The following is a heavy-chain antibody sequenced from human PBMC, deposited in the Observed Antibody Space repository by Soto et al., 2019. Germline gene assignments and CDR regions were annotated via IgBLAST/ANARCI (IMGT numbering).Heavy chain of an antibody. CDR3: ARGWGLDP. CDR2: IKQDGSEK. Sequence: EVQLVESGGGLVQPGGSLRLSCAASGFTFSSYWMTWVRQAPGKGLEWVANIKQDGSEKYYVDSVKGRFTISRDNAKNTLYVKMSIRTAEDTAVYYCARGWGLDPWGQGTRVTVAS. V-gene: IGHV3-7*04. J-gene: IGHJ5*02. CDR1: GFTFSSYW. D-gene: IGHD3-16*01.